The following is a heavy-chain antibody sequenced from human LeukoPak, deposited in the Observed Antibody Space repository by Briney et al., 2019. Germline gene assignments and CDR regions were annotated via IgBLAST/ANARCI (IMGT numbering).Heavy chain of an antibody. Sequence: GGSLRLSCAASGFTFSSYSMNWVRQAPGKGLEWVSSISTSSTYIYYADSVKGRFTISRDNTKNLLYLQMNSLRAEDTAVYYCAKETASDFGGAVDYWGQGTLVTVSS. V-gene: IGHV3-21*04. CDR2: ISTSSTYI. D-gene: IGHD3-10*01. CDR3: AKETASDFGGAVDY. CDR1: GFTFSSYS. J-gene: IGHJ4*02.